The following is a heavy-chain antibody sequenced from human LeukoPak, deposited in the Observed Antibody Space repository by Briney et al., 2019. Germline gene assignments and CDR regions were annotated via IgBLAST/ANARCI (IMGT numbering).Heavy chain of an antibody. D-gene: IGHD1-1*01. V-gene: IGHV3-69-1*02. Sequence: PGESLRLSCTASGFTFSDYSVNWVRQAPGKGLEWVSCITGISDIYYADSMKGRFTISRDNAKNSVYLQMNSLRAEDTGIYYCARAIRLWGQGTLVTVSS. CDR1: GFTFSDYS. CDR3: ARAIRL. J-gene: IGHJ4*02. CDR2: ITGISDI.